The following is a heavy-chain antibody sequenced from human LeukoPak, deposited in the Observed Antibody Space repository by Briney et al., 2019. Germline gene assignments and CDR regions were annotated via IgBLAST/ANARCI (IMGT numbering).Heavy chain of an antibody. CDR3: AKELSWFGELYP. V-gene: IGHV3-30*02. CDR2: IQYDGSNK. CDR1: GFSISNYG. J-gene: IGHJ5*02. Sequence: GGSLRLSCAASGFSISNYGMHWVRQAPGKGLEWVGFIQYDGSNKYYADSVKGRFTISRDNSKNTLYLQMNSLRAEDTAVYYCAKELSWFGELYPWGQGTLVTVSS. D-gene: IGHD3-10*01.